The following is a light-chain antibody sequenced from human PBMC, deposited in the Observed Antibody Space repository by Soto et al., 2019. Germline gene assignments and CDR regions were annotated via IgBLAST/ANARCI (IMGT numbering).Light chain of an antibody. CDR1: QDISNY. CDR3: QQYSNLIT. J-gene: IGKJ5*01. CDR2: DAS. V-gene: IGKV1-33*01. Sequence: DIQMTQSQSSLSASVADRVTITCQASQDISNYLNWYQQKPGKAPKLLIYDASNLETGVPSRFSGSGSGTYFSFTISSLQPEDFATYYCQQYSNLITFGQGTRLEIK.